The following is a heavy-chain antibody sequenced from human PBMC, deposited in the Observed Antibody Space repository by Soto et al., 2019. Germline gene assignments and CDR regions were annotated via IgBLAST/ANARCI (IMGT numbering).Heavy chain of an antibody. V-gene: IGHV4-59*01. CDR2: LYHSGST. Sequence: QVQLQESGPGLVKPSETLSLTCTVSGGSITSYYWTWIRQPPGRGPEWIGYLYHSGSTNYNPSLKSRFTISVDTSRNQFSLKLNSVPAADTAVYYCARARRRQYYYYGMDVWGPGTTVTVSS. CDR3: ARARRRQYYYYGMDV. CDR1: GGSITSYY. J-gene: IGHJ6*02.